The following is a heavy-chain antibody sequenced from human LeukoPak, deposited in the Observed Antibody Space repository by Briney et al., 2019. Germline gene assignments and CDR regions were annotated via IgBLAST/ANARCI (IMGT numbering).Heavy chain of an antibody. J-gene: IGHJ6*04. CDR1: GFTFSSYS. Sequence: GGSLRLSCAASGFTFSSYSMNWVRQAPGKGLEWVSSISSSSIYRYYADSVKGRFTISRDNAKKSLYLQMNSLRAEDTAVYYCAELGITMIGGVWGKGTTVTISS. D-gene: IGHD3-10*02. CDR2: ISSSSIYR. CDR3: AELGITMIGGV. V-gene: IGHV3-21*01.